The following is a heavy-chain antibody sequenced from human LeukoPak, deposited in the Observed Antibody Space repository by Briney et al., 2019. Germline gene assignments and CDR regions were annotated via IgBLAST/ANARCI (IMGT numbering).Heavy chain of an antibody. CDR3: ARDTEGCFDY. CDR2: IKQNGSEK. Sequence: PGGSLRLSCAASGFTFSSCWMSWVRQAPGKGLEWVAKIKQNGSEKYYVDSVKGRFTISRDNAKNSLYLQMNSLRAEDTAVYYCARDTEGCFDYWGQGTLVTVSS. CDR1: GFTFSSCW. V-gene: IGHV3-7*01. J-gene: IGHJ4*02.